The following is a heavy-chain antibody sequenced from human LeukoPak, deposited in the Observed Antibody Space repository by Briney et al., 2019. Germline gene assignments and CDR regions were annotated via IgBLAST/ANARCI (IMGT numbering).Heavy chain of an antibody. CDR3: AKVEYSSNIPQH. V-gene: IGHV3-23*01. Sequence: GGSLRLSCAASGFTFSNAWMSWVRQAPGKGLEWVSSISGSGGSTYYADSVKGQFTISRDNSKNTQYLQMYSLRAEDTAVYYCAKVEYSSNIPQHWGQGTLVTVSS. D-gene: IGHD6-6*01. J-gene: IGHJ1*01. CDR1: GFTFSNAW. CDR2: ISGSGGST.